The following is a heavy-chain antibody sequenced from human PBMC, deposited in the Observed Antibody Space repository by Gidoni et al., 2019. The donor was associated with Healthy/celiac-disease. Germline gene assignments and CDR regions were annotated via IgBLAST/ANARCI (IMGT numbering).Heavy chain of an antibody. J-gene: IGHJ4*02. CDR2: SYPGDSDT. Sequence: DVQLVPSGAAVTKPRESLTISCTGSGYSFTSYWTGWVRQMPGKGLEWMGISYPGDSDTRYSPSFQGQVNISADKSISTAYLQWSSLKASDTAMYYCARLPEQYSGAPYYVDYWGQGTLVTVSS. CDR3: ARLPEQYSGAPYYVDY. V-gene: IGHV5-51*01. CDR1: GYSFTSYW. D-gene: IGHD5-12*01.